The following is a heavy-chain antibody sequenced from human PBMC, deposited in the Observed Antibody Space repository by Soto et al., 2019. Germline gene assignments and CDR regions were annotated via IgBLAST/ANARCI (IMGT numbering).Heavy chain of an antibody. CDR2: IIPIFGTA. CDR3: ARDLAALLNGMDV. V-gene: IGHV1-69*13. D-gene: IGHD6-13*01. J-gene: IGHJ6*02. Sequence: SVKVSCKASGGTFSSYAISWVRQAPGQGLEWMGGIIPIFGTANYAQKFQGRVTITADESTSTAYMELSSLRSEDTAAYYCARDLAALLNGMDVWGQGTTVTVS. CDR1: GGTFSSYA.